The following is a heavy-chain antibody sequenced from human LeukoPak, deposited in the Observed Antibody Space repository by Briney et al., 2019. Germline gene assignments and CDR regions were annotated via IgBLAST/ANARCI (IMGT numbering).Heavy chain of an antibody. V-gene: IGHV4-38-2*01. Sequence: SETLSLTCAVSGYSISSGYYWGWIRPPPGKGLEWIGSIYHSGSTYYNPSLKSRVTISVDTSKNQFSLKLSSVTAADTAVCYCARVNTSIVVVVAAMGYFDYWGQGTLVTVSS. CDR1: GYSISSGYY. CDR3: ARVNTSIVVVVAAMGYFDY. D-gene: IGHD2-15*01. CDR2: IYHSGST. J-gene: IGHJ4*02.